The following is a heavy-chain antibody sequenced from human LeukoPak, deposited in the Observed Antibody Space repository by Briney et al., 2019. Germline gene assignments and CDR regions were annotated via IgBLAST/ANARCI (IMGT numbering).Heavy chain of an antibody. V-gene: IGHV3-33*06. CDR2: IWYDGSNK. D-gene: IGHD4-17*01. Sequence: GSLRLSCAASGFTFSSYGMHWVRQAPGKGLEWVAVIWYDGSNKYYADSVKGRFTISRDNSKNTLYLQMNSLRAEDTAVYYCAKDRMTTVDYMDVWGKGTTVTVSS. CDR3: AKDRMTTVDYMDV. CDR1: GFTFSSYG. J-gene: IGHJ6*03.